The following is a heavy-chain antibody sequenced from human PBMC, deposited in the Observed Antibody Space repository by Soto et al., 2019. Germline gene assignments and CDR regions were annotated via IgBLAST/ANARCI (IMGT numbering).Heavy chain of an antibody. CDR3: TTLSHILRGDPYYYYGMDV. CDR1: GFTFSNAW. CDR2: IKSKTDGGTT. V-gene: IGHV3-15*07. Sequence: PGGSLRLSCAASGFTFSNAWMNWVRQAPGKGLEWVGRIKSKTDGGTTDYAAPVKGRFTISRDDSKNTLYLQMNSLKTEDTAVYYCTTLSHILRGDPYYYYGMDVWGQGTTVTVSS. D-gene: IGHD2-21*01. J-gene: IGHJ6*02.